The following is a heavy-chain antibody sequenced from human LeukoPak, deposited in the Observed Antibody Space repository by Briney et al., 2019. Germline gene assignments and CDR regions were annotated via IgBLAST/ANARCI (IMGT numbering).Heavy chain of an antibody. CDR2: ISNGGTTI. Sequence: GGSLRLSCAASGFTFSSYEMNWVRRAPGKGLEWVSYISNGGTTIYYADSVKGRFTISRDNAKNSLYLQMNSLRAEDSAVYYCARVNYGYALDWDQGTLVTVSS. D-gene: IGHD5-18*01. J-gene: IGHJ4*02. V-gene: IGHV3-48*03. CDR3: ARVNYGYALD. CDR1: GFTFSSYE.